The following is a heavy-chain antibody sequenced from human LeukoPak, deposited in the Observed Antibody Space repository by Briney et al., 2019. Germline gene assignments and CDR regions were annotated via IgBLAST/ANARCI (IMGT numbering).Heavy chain of an antibody. CDR1: GYTFTGYY. D-gene: IGHD6-6*01. Sequence: GASVTVSFKASGYTFTGYYMHWVRQAPGQGLEWMGWINPNSGGTNYAQKFQGRVTMTRDTSISTAYMELSRLRSDDTAVYYCARDEGEIAARPDFDYWGQGTLVTVSS. V-gene: IGHV1-2*02. CDR3: ARDEGEIAARPDFDY. CDR2: INPNSGGT. J-gene: IGHJ4*02.